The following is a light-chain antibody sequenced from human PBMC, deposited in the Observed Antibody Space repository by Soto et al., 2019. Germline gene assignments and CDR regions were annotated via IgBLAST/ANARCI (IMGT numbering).Light chain of an antibody. CDR3: QQYNSYSPAT. CDR1: QSIRRW. V-gene: IGKV1-5*01. CDR2: DAS. J-gene: IGKJ1*01. Sequence: DIPMDHASSIRAVCVEDRGAIACPASQSIRRWLAWYQQKPGKAPKLLIFDASTLESGVPSRFSGRGSETEFTLTISSLQPDDFATYYCQQYNSYSPATFGQGTKVDIK.